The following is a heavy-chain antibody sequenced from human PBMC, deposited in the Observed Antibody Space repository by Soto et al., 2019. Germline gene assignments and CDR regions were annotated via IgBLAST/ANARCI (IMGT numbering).Heavy chain of an antibody. V-gene: IGHV3-33*01. CDR1: GFDFTTYA. J-gene: IGHJ6*02. CDR2: IWFDGIKE. Sequence: PGGSLRLSCAVTGFDFTTYAMHWVRQTPDKGLEWVAIIWFDGIKEFYAESVRGRFTISIDTSKNTVFLQMNNVRAEDTALYYGTRATFDVWGQGTTVTVSS. CDR3: TRATFDV.